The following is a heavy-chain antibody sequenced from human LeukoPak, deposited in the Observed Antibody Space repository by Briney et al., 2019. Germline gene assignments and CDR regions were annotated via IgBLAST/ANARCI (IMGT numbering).Heavy chain of an antibody. CDR1: GYTFTIYG. CDR2: ISAYNGNT. J-gene: IGHJ4*02. CDR3: ARDLPYYCDSSGNFDY. D-gene: IGHD3-22*01. V-gene: IGHV1-18*01. Sequence: ASVTVSFTASGYTFTIYGISWVRQAPGQGLEWMGWISAYNGNTNYAQKLQGRVTMTTDTSTSTAYMELRSLRSDDTAVYYCARDLPYYCDSSGNFDYWGQGTLVTVSS.